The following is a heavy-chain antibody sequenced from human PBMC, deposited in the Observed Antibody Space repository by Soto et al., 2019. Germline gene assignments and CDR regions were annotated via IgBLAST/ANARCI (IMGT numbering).Heavy chain of an antibody. Sequence: GALRLSCAASGFTFSRYAMSWDRQAPGKGLEWVSAISGSGGSTYYADSVKGRFTISRDNSKNTLYLQMNSLRAEDTAVYYCASEMATIFDYWGQGTLVTVSS. CDR2: ISGSGGST. CDR1: GFTFSRYA. V-gene: IGHV3-23*01. J-gene: IGHJ4*02. D-gene: IGHD5-12*01. CDR3: ASEMATIFDY.